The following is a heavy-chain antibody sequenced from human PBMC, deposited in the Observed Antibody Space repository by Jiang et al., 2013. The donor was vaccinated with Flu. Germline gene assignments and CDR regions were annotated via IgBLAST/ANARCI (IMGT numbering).Heavy chain of an antibody. CDR3: ASPRGYSYGPFDY. J-gene: IGHJ4*02. Sequence: GAEVKXPGESLKISCEGSGYAFTSFYIAWVRQLPGKGLEWMGIIYPGDSDTKYSPSFQGQVTISVDKSISTAYLQWSSLKASDTAIYYCASPRGYSYGPFDYWGQGTLVTVSS. V-gene: IGHV5-51*01. CDR2: IYPGDSDT. D-gene: IGHD5-18*01. CDR1: GYAFTSFY.